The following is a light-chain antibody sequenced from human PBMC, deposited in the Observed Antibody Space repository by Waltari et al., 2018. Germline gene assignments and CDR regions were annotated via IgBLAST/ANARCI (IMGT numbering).Light chain of an antibody. Sequence: DVVMTQSPLSLPVTLGQPASISCRSSQSLVYSDGNIYLNWFQLRPGQSPRHLINKVSTRDSGVPDRVSGSGSGTDFTLKISRVEAEDVGIYYCMQGTHWPYTFGQGTKLEIK. CDR2: KVS. V-gene: IGKV2-30*01. CDR3: MQGTHWPYT. CDR1: QSLVYSDGNIY. J-gene: IGKJ2*01.